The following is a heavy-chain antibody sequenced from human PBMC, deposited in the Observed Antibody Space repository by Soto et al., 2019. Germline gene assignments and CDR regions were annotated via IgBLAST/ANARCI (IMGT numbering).Heavy chain of an antibody. CDR2: VYHTGDT. J-gene: IGHJ5*02. CDR1: GGTVASSHW. Sequence: PSETLSLTCGVSGGTVASSHWWSWVRQSPGRGLEWIGNVYHTGDTNFNPSLQSRVTFSVDKSNNQFSLRLTSVTAADTAVHFCAREIVTAGGNNYFDPWGPGTLVTVS. CDR3: AREIVTAGGNNYFDP. D-gene: IGHD2-21*02. V-gene: IGHV4-4*02.